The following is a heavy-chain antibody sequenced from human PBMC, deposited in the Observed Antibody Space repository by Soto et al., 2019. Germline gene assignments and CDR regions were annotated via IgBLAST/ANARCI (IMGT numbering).Heavy chain of an antibody. D-gene: IGHD6-19*01. Sequence: QVQLVQSGAEVKKPGSSVKVSCKASGGTFSSYAISWVRQAPGQGLEWMGGIIPIFGTANYAQKFQGRVTITADESTSTAYMELSSLISEDTAVYYCARTSRPISGWFLYPNDYWGQGTLVTVSS. CDR1: GGTFSSYA. V-gene: IGHV1-69*01. J-gene: IGHJ4*02. CDR2: IIPIFGTA. CDR3: ARTSRPISGWFLYPNDY.